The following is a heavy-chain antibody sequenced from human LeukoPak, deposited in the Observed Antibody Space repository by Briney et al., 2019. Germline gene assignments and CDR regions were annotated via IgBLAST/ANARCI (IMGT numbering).Heavy chain of an antibody. CDR2: ISSSGSTI. D-gene: IGHD2-21*02. V-gene: IGHV3-48*03. CDR1: GFTFSSYE. CDR3: ARASVKGDSYDAFDI. Sequence: GGSLRLSCAASGFTFSSYEMNWVRQAPGKGLEWVSYISSSGSTIYYADSVKGRFTISRDNAKNSLYLQMNSLRAEDTAVYYCARASVKGDSYDAFDIWGQGTMVTVSS. J-gene: IGHJ3*02.